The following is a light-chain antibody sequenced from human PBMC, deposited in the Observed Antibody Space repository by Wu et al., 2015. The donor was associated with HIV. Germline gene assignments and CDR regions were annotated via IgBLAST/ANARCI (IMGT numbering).Light chain of an antibody. V-gene: IGKV3D-20*02. CDR2: NAS. CDR3: QHRQNWPLT. Sequence: GKRATLSCRASQSVSSQLLSLVPAETWPVSRLLIYNASKRATGIAPRFSGIGSGTDFTLTITSLESEDFALYYCQHRQNWPLTFGGGTKVEIK. CDR1: QSVSSQL. J-gene: IGKJ4*01.